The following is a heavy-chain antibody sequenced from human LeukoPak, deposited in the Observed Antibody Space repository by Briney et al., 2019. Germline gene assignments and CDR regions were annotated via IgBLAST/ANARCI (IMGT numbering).Heavy chain of an antibody. D-gene: IGHD4-17*01. CDR2: ISGSGGST. CDR1: GFTFSSYG. CDR3: AKDRSRYGDRYYFDY. J-gene: IGHJ4*02. Sequence: QSGGSLRLSCAASGFTFSSYGMSWVRQAPGKGLEWVSAISGSGGSTYYADSVKGRFTISRDNSKNTLYLQMNSLRAEDTAVYYCAKDRSRYGDRYYFDYRGQGTLVTVSS. V-gene: IGHV3-23*01.